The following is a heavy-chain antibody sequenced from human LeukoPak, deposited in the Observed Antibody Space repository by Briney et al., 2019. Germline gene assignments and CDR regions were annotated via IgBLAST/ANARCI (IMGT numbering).Heavy chain of an antibody. D-gene: IGHD7-27*01. J-gene: IGHJ4*02. Sequence: SETLSLTCAVSGYSISSGYYWGWIRQPPGKGLEWIGSIYHSGSTYYNPSLKGRVTISVDTSKNQFSLKLSSVTAADTAVYYCARVSTGAFDYWGQGTLVTVSS. CDR3: ARVSTGAFDY. V-gene: IGHV4-38-2*01. CDR2: IYHSGST. CDR1: GYSISSGYY.